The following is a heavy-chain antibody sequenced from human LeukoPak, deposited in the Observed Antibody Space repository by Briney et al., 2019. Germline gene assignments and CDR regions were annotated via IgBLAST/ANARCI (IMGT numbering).Heavy chain of an antibody. D-gene: IGHD6-13*01. CDR1: GYTFTIYY. J-gene: IGHJ4*02. V-gene: IGHV1-46*01. Sequence: GASVKVSCKASGYTFTIYYMHWVRQAPGQGLEWMGIINPSGGTTSDAQRFPGRVTMTRDMSTSTVYMELSSLRTEDTAVCYCAGGYSSSYRIDYWGQGTLVTVSS. CDR2: INPSGGTT. CDR3: AGGYSSSYRIDY.